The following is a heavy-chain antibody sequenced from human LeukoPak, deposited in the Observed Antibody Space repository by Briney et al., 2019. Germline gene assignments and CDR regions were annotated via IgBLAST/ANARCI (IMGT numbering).Heavy chain of an antibody. CDR1: GFTFSSYG. J-gene: IGHJ4*02. CDR2: ISYDGSNK. CDR3: AKVEGKIDPAGYFDY. D-gene: IGHD3-22*01. Sequence: QAGGSLRLSCAASGFTFSSYGMHWVRQAPGKGLEWVAVISYDGSNKYYADSVKGRFTISRDNSKNTLYLQMNSLRAEDTAVYYCAKVEGKIDPAGYFDYWGQGTLVTVSS. V-gene: IGHV3-30*18.